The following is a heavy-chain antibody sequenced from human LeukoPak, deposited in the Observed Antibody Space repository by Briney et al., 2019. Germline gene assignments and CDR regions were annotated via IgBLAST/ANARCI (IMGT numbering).Heavy chain of an antibody. V-gene: IGHV3-13*01. CDR2: IGTAGDT. CDR3: ARGRPKGPLMVMSFDY. D-gene: IGHD2-8*01. CDR1: GFTFSSYD. Sequence: GSLRLSCAASGFTFSSYDMHWVRQATGKGLEWVSAIGTAGDTYYPGSVKGRFTISRENAKNSLYLQMNSLRAGDTAVYYCARGRPKGPLMVMSFDYWGQGTLVTVFS. J-gene: IGHJ4*02.